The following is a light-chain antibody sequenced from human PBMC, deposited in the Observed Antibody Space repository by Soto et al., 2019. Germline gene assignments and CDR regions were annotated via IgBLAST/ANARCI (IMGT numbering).Light chain of an antibody. CDR2: VAS. Sequence: AIQMTKSPSSLSASVGERVTITCRASQVSKNDSSWYQQRPGRDPKLLIYVASNLQSGVPSRVSGSGSGTDFTLTISSLQPDDFATYYCLQKYNYPLAFGGGTKGAIK. V-gene: IGKV1-6*01. J-gene: IGKJ4*01. CDR3: LQKYNYPLA. CDR1: QVSKND.